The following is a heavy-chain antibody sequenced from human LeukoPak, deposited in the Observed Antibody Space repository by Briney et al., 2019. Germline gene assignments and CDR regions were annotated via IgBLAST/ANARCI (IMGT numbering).Heavy chain of an antibody. CDR1: GGSFSGYY. D-gene: IGHD2-2*01. J-gene: IGHJ4*02. V-gene: IGHV4-34*01. CDR3: ARADRDVVVPAASGGIDY. CDR2: INHSGST. Sequence: SETLSLTCAVYGGSFSGYYWSGIRQPPGKGLEWMGEINHSGSTNYNPSLKSRVTISVDTSKNQFSLKLSSVTAADTAVYYCARADRDVVVPAASGGIDYWGQGTLVTVSS.